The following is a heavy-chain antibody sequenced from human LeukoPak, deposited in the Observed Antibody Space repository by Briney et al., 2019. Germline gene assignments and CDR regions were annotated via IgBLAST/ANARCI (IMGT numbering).Heavy chain of an antibody. CDR3: ARDLSDYSYGGHVG. V-gene: IGHV3-21*01. D-gene: IGHD3-10*01. Sequence: PGGSLRLSCAASGFTFSSYSMNWVRQAPGKGLEWVSSISSSSSYIYYADSVKGRFTISRDNAKNSLCPQMNSLRAEDTAVYYCARDLSDYSYGGHVGWGQGTLVTVSS. CDR2: ISSSSSYI. CDR1: GFTFSSYS. J-gene: IGHJ4*02.